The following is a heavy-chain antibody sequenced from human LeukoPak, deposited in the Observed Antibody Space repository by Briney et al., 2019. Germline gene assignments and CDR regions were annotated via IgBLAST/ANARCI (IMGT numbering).Heavy chain of an antibody. V-gene: IGHV1-69*05. CDR2: IIPIFGTA. CDR3: ARDHIALGDWFDP. Sequence: GASVKVSCKASGGTFSSYAISWVRQAPGQGLEWMGGIIPIFGTADYAQKFQGRVTITTDESTSTAYMELSRLRSDDTAVYYCARDHIALGDWFDPWGQGTLVTVSS. J-gene: IGHJ5*02. D-gene: IGHD6-19*01. CDR1: GGTFSSYA.